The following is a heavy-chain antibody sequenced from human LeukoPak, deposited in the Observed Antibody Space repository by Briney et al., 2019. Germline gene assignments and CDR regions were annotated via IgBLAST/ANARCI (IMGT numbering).Heavy chain of an antibody. CDR3: VREGYGSSGYYLDS. V-gene: IGHV4-59*01. CDR1: GGSISGYY. Sequence: SETLSLTCTVSGGSISGYYWSWIRQPPGKGLEWIGYIYYSGSTNYNPSLKSRVTISVDTSRNQFSLKLSSVTAADTAVYYCVREGYGSSGYYLDSWGQGTLVTVSS. D-gene: IGHD3-22*01. CDR2: IYYSGST. J-gene: IGHJ4*02.